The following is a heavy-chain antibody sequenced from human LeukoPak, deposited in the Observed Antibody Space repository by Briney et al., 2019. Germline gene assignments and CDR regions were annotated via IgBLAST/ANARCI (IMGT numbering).Heavy chain of an antibody. Sequence: PGGSLRLSCAASGFTFSSYDIHWVRQAPGKGLEWVAFIRYDGNIKYFADSVKGRFTISRGNAKNSLYLQMNSLRAEDTAVYYCARAPDQYNWNDGIALIIDYWGQGTLVTVSS. D-gene: IGHD1-20*01. CDR3: ARAPDQYNWNDGIALIIDY. CDR1: GFTFSSYD. CDR2: IRYDGNIK. J-gene: IGHJ4*02. V-gene: IGHV3-30*02.